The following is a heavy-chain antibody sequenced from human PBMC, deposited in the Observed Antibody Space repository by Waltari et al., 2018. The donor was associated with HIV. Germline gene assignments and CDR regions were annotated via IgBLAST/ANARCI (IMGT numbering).Heavy chain of an antibody. CDR2: IRSRTYGGAT. CDR3: TRSSKLDY. CDR1: GFSFGDFV. Sequence: EVQLVAFGGGLVQPGRSLRLYGTGFGFSFGDFVISWFRQAPGKGLEWVGLIRSRTYGGATEYAASGKGRFTISRDDLKSVAYLQMNSLKTEDTAVYYCTRSSKLDYWGQGTLVTVSS. J-gene: IGHJ4*02. D-gene: IGHD4-4*01. V-gene: IGHV3-49*03.